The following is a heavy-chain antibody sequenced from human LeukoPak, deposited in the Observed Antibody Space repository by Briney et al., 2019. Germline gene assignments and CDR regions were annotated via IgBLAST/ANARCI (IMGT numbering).Heavy chain of an antibody. V-gene: IGHV3-74*01. CDR1: GFTFSSYW. CDR2: INSDGSST. CDR3: ARDYTGTGYSSGCYDY. D-gene: IGHD6-19*01. Sequence: PGGSLRLSCAASGFTFSSYWMHWVRQAPGKGLVWVSRINSDGSSTSYADSVKGRFTISRDNAKNTLYLQMNSLRAKDTAVYYCARDYTGTGYSSGCYDYWGQGTLVTVSP. J-gene: IGHJ4*02.